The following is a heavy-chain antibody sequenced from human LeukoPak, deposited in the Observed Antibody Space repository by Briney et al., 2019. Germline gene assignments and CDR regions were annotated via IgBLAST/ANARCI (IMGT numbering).Heavy chain of an antibody. CDR1: GYTFTKHA. V-gene: IGHV1-3*01. CDR2: INVGNGHT. CDR3: ARTLGYCSSTSCYHAFDI. D-gene: IGHD2-2*01. J-gene: IGHJ3*02. Sequence: ASVKVSCKASGYTFTKHAIHWVRQAPGQRPEWMGWINVGNGHTKYSQKFQGRVTITKDTSADTAYMELSSLTFEDTAVYYCARTLGYCSSTSCYHAFDIWGQGTMVTVSS.